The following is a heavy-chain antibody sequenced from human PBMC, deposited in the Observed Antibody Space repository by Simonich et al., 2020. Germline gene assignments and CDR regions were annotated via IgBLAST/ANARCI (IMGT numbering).Heavy chain of an antibody. CDR1: GFTFSGYA. J-gene: IGHJ3*02. V-gene: IGHV3-30*07. CDR3: AREGLLLDAFDI. Sequence: QVQLVESGGGVVQPGRSLRLSCAASGFTFSGYARHWVRQAPGKGVEWVAVISYDGSNKYYADSVKGRFTIARDNANNTLYLQMNSLRAEDTAVYYCAREGLLLDAFDIWGQGTMVTVSS. D-gene: IGHD2-15*01. CDR2: ISYDGSNK.